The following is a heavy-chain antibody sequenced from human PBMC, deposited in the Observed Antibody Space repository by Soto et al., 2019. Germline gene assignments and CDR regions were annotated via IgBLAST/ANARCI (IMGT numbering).Heavy chain of an antibody. Sequence: QITLKESGPPLVKPTQTLTLTCTFSGFSLNTRDVGVGWIRQPPGKALEWLAVIYWDDSKHYSPSLKTRATITKDTSKNQVVLTVTNMDPVDTATYYCAQKGPHYFDYWGQGTLVTVSS. CDR3: AQKGPHYFDY. CDR1: GFSLNTRDVG. V-gene: IGHV2-5*02. CDR2: IYWDDSK. J-gene: IGHJ4*02.